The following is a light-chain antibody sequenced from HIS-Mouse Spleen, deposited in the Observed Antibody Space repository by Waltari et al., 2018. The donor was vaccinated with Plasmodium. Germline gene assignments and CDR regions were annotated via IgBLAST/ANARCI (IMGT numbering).Light chain of an antibody. Sequence: QSALTQPRSVSGSPGQSVTISCTGTSSDVGGYNYVSRYQQHPGKAPKRMIYDVSKRPSGVPDRFSGSKSGNTSSLTISGLQAEDEADYYCCSYAGSYTYVFGTGTKVTVL. V-gene: IGLV2-11*01. CDR3: CSYAGSYTYV. J-gene: IGLJ1*01. CDR1: SSDVGGYNY. CDR2: DVS.